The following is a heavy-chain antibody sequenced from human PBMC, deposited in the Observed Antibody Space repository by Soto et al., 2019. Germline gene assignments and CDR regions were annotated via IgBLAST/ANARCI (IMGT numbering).Heavy chain of an antibody. CDR2: ISYDGSNK. CDR1: GFTFSSYA. Sequence: QVQLVESGGGVVQPGRSLRLPCAASGFTFSSYAMHWVRQAPGKGLEWVAVISYDGSNKYYADSVKGRFTISRDNSKNTLYLQMNSLRAEDTAVYYCARDMYYYDSSGYPAFDYWGQGTLVTVSS. CDR3: ARDMYYYDSSGYPAFDY. D-gene: IGHD3-22*01. J-gene: IGHJ4*02. V-gene: IGHV3-30-3*01.